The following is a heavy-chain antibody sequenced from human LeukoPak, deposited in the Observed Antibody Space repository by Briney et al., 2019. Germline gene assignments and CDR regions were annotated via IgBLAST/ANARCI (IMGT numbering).Heavy chain of an antibody. CDR3: ASSTMVVTPLSDHIDY. Sequence: SQTLSLTCTVSGGSISSGSYYWSWIRQPAGKGREWIGRIYTSGSTSYNPSLKSRVTISVDTSKNQFSLKLSSMTAADMAVYYCASSTMVVTPLSDHIDYWGQGTLVTVSS. J-gene: IGHJ4*02. CDR2: IYTSGST. CDR1: GGSISSGSYY. D-gene: IGHD4-23*01. V-gene: IGHV4-61*02.